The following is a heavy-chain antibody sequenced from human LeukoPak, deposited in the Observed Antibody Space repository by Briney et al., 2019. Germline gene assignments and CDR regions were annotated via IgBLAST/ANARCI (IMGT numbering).Heavy chain of an antibody. V-gene: IGHV5-51*01. J-gene: IGHJ4*02. CDR3: ARQGNLAVADRRIYYFDY. CDR2: IYPGDSDT. D-gene: IGHD6-19*01. CDR1: GYSFTIYW. Sequence: GESLQISCKCSGYSFTIYWIGWVRPLPGKGLEWMGIIYPGDSDTRYSPSFQAQIPISADKSISTAYLQWSSLKASDTAMYYCARQGNLAVADRRIYYFDYWGQGTLVTVSS.